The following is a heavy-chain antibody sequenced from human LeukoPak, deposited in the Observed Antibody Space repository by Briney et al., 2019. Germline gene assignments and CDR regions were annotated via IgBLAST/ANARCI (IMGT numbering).Heavy chain of an antibody. CDR2: ISYDGSNK. Sequence: GGSLRLSCAASGFTFSSYGMHWVRQAPGKGLEWVAVISYDGSNKYYADSVKGRFTISRDNSKNTLYLQMNSLRAEDTAVYYCAREYCSGGSCSARGDYWGQGTLVTVSS. CDR3: AREYCSGGSCSARGDY. D-gene: IGHD2-15*01. CDR1: GFTFSSYG. J-gene: IGHJ4*02. V-gene: IGHV3-30*03.